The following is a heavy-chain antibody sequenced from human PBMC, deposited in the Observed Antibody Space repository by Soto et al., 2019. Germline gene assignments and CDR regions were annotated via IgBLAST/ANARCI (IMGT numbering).Heavy chain of an antibody. CDR2: IIPIFGTP. V-gene: IGHV1-69*06. D-gene: IGHD4-17*01. CDR1: GGTFSDFA. Sequence: QVQLVQSGAEVKKPGSSVKVSCKASGGTFSDFAINWLRQAPGQGLEWMGGIIPIFGTPNYAQKFQGRVTITADKSTSTAYMDLSGLRSADTAVYFCARSRPLDFGDYADFDYWGQGTLVTVSP. CDR3: ARSRPLDFGDYADFDY. J-gene: IGHJ4*02.